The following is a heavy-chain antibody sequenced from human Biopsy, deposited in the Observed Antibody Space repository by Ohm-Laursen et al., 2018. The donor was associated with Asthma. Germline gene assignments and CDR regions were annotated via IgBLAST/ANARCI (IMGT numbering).Heavy chain of an antibody. CDR1: GYSFATNA. Sequence: SVKVSCKASGYSFATNAMHWVRQAPGQRPEWMGGFNPGNGNAKVSETFQGRVSIPRDTSATTAYFEVSSLTSEDTAVYYCARSAETYSGFDSNYYGMVVWGQGTRVTVSS. CDR3: ARSAETYSGFDSNYYGMVV. D-gene: IGHD5-12*01. V-gene: IGHV1-3*01. J-gene: IGHJ6*02. CDR2: FNPGNGNA.